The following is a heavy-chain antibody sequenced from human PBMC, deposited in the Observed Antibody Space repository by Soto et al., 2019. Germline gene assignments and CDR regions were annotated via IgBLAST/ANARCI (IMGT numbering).Heavy chain of an antibody. V-gene: IGHV1-46*01. CDR3: ARVNAFLEY. CDR2: INPSGGST. J-gene: IGHJ4*02. CDR1: GYTFTSYY. D-gene: IGHD3-3*02. Sequence: PAEATWKARGYTFTSYYMCWVRQAPGQGLEWMGIINPSGGSTSYAQKFQGRVTMTRDTSTSTVYMELSSLRSEDTAVHYCARVNAFLEYWGKRTLVPVFS.